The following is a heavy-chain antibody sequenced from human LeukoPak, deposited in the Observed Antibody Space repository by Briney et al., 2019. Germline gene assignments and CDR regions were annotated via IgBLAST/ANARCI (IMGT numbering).Heavy chain of an antibody. CDR1: GFTFSNYV. V-gene: IGHV3-23*01. Sequence: GGSLRLSCAASGFTFSNYVMNWVRQAPGKGLEWVSGISGSGGSTYYADSVKGRFTISRDNSKDTLYLQMNSLRAEDTAVYYCAKGFDYYDSSGPFDYWGQGTLVTVSS. D-gene: IGHD3-22*01. J-gene: IGHJ4*02. CDR3: AKGFDYYDSSGPFDY. CDR2: ISGSGGST.